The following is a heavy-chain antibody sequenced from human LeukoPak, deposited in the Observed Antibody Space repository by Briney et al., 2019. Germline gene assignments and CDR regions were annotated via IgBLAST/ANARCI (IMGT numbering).Heavy chain of an antibody. CDR3: ARDLSEVRGALVP. CDR2: IITIFGTT. J-gene: IGHJ5*02. Sequence: ASVKVSCKASGGTFSSYAISWVRQAPGQGLEWMGGIITIFGTTNYAQKSQGRVAITADESTSTAYMELSSLRSEDTAVYYCARDLSEVRGALVPWGQGTLVTVSS. CDR1: GGTFSSYA. V-gene: IGHV1-69*13. D-gene: IGHD3-10*01.